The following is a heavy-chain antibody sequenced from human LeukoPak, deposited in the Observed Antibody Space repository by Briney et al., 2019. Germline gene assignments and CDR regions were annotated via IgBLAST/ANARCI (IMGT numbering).Heavy chain of an antibody. CDR3: ARDGSVTDFSLDH. CDR1: GFDIRDYY. Sequence: PGGSLRLSCEASGFDIRDYYMSWVRQAPGKGLEWVGDIRHDGSNVYNVDLVRGRFTISRDIGKNSLFLQMNSLKDEDTAVYYCARDGSVTDFSLDHWGQGTLVSVSS. V-gene: IGHV3-7*04. CDR2: IRHDGSNV. J-gene: IGHJ4*02. D-gene: IGHD2-21*02.